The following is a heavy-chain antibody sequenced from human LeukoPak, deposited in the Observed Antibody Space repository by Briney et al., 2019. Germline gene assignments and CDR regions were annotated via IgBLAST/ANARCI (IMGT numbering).Heavy chain of an antibody. V-gene: IGHV1-2*06. CDR1: GYTFTGYY. D-gene: IGHD6-13*01. Sequence: GASVKVSCKAAGYTFTGYYMHWLRQAPGQGLEWMGRINPNSGGTNYAQKFQGRVTMTRDTSISTAYIELSRLRSDDTAVYYCARVVSSSWYFDPWGQGTLVTVSS. CDR2: INPNSGGT. CDR3: ARVVSSSWYFDP. J-gene: IGHJ5*02.